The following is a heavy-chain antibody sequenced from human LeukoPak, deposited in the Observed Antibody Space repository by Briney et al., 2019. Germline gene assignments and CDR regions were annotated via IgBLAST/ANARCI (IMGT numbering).Heavy chain of an antibody. Sequence: TGGSLRLSCAASGFTFSSYDMSWVRQAPGKGLEWVSAISGSGGSTYYADSVKGRFTISRDNSKNTLYLQMNSLRAEDTAVYYCATAGQYYSNLLFDYWGQGTLDTVSS. CDR2: ISGSGGST. J-gene: IGHJ4*02. CDR1: GFTFSSYD. D-gene: IGHD4-4*01. V-gene: IGHV3-23*01. CDR3: ATAGQYYSNLLFDY.